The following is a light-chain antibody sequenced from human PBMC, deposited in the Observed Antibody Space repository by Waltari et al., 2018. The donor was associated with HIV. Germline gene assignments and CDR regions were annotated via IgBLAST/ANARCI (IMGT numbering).Light chain of an antibody. J-gene: IGLJ1*01. CDR2: DVS. CDR3: CSYAGTYTYV. Sequence: QSALTKPRSVSGSPGRSVTISCTGTSSDVGDENSVSWYQQHPGKAPKLLIYDVSKWPSGVPARFSVSKSGNTASLTISGLQAEDEADYYCCSYAGTYTYVFGTGTKVTVL. CDR1: SSDVGDENS. V-gene: IGLV2-11*01.